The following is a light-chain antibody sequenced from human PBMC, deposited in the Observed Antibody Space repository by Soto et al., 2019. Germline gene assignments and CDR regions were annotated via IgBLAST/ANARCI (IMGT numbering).Light chain of an antibody. CDR2: KAS. V-gene: IGKV1-5*03. CDR3: QQYNSYSYT. Sequence: DIQMTQSPSTLSASVGDRVTITCRASQSISNWLAWYQQKPGKAPKLLIYKASNLQGGVPSRFSGSGSGTEFTLTISSLQPEDFATYYCQQYNSYSYTFGQGTKLEIK. J-gene: IGKJ2*01. CDR1: QSISNW.